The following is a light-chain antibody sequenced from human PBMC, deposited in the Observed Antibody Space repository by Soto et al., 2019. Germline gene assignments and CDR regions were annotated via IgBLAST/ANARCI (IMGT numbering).Light chain of an antibody. CDR3: QQYYSTPQT. CDR2: WAS. CDR1: QSILYSSNNKNY. V-gene: IGKV4-1*01. Sequence: DIVMTQSPDSLAVSLGERATINCKSSQSILYSSNNKNYVAWYQQKPGQPPKLLIYWASTRESGVPDRFSGSRSGTDFTLPISSLQAEDVAVYYCQQYYSTPQTFGQGTKVEIK. J-gene: IGKJ1*01.